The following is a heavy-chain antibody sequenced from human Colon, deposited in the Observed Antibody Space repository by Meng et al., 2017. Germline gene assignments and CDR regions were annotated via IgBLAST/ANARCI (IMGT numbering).Heavy chain of an antibody. CDR3: TTWYGEY. V-gene: IGHV6-1*01. D-gene: IGHD3-10*01. J-gene: IGHJ4*02. CDR1: GDSVSSNRAL. Sequence: QEQLQQPGPGLVKPSQTLSLTCAISGDSVSSNRALWHWVRQSPSRGLEWLGQTYYRSEWQNHYGVSVKSRITINADTSRNHFSLHLNSVTPEDTAVYYCTTWYGEYWGQGTLVTVSS. CDR2: TYYRSEWQN.